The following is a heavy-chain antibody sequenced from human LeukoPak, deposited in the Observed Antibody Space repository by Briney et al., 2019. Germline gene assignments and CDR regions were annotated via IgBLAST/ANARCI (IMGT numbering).Heavy chain of an antibody. V-gene: IGHV3-21*01. CDR3: ARDLDVDTAMVNVDY. CDR1: GFTFGSYS. J-gene: IGHJ4*02. Sequence: GGSLRLSCAASGFTFGSYSMNWVRQAPGKGLEWVSSISSSSSYIYYADSVKGRFTISRDNAKNSLYLQMNSLRAEDTAVYYCARDLDVDTAMVNVDYWGQGTLVTVSS. D-gene: IGHD5-18*01. CDR2: ISSSSSYI.